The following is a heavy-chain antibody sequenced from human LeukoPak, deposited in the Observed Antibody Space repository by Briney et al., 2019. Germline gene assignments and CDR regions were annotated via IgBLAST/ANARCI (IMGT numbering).Heavy chain of an antibody. J-gene: IGHJ4*01. V-gene: IGHV5-51*01. CDR2: IYLGDSDT. D-gene: IGHD3-22*01. CDR3: ARHVKDTSGFYYPDFDF. Sequence: GESLKISCKGSGYSFTKYWIGWVRQMPGKGLEWMGIIYLGDSDTRYSPSFQGQVTISADKSVSTAYLQWSSLKASDTAMYYCARHVKDTSGFYYPDFDFWGQEPWSPSPQ. CDR1: GYSFTKYW.